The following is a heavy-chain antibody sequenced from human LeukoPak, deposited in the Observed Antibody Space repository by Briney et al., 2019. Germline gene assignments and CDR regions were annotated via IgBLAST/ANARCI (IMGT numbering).Heavy chain of an antibody. Sequence: GKSLKISCKGSGYNFTGHWISWVRQMPGKGLEWMGTLDPTDSYTNYSPSFQGQVTISADKSINTAYLQWSSLKASDTAMYYCARLGTTVIQYNWFDPWGQGTLVTVSS. CDR3: ARLGTTVIQYNWFDP. J-gene: IGHJ5*02. CDR2: LDPTDSYT. D-gene: IGHD4-17*01. V-gene: IGHV5-10-1*04. CDR1: GYNFTGHW.